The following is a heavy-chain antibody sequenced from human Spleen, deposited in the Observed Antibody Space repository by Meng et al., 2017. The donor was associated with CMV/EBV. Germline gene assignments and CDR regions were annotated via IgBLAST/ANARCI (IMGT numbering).Heavy chain of an antibody. D-gene: IGHD3-16*01. J-gene: IGHJ4*02. CDR2: MRSDGSDK. CDR3: VRDGGRWDFDY. CDR1: GFTFSIPG. V-gene: IGHV3-30*02. Sequence: GESLKISCAASGFTFSIPGMHWVRQAPGKGLEWVAFMRSDGSDKCFADSVKGRFTISRDNSKNTLYLQMNSLRAEDTAIYYCVRDGGRWDFDYWGQGTLVTVSS.